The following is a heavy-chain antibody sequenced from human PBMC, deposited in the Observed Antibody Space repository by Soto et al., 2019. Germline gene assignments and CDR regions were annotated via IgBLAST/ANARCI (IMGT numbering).Heavy chain of an antibody. CDR3: AKDRGGDDYYDAFDI. Sequence: GGSLRLSCAASGFTFDDYAMHWVRQAPGKGLEWVSGISWNSGSIGYADSVKGRFTISRDNAKNSLYLQMNSLRAEDTALYYCAKDRGGDDYYDAFDIWGQGTMVTVSS. D-gene: IGHD2-21*02. CDR2: ISWNSGSI. J-gene: IGHJ3*02. CDR1: GFTFDDYA. V-gene: IGHV3-9*01.